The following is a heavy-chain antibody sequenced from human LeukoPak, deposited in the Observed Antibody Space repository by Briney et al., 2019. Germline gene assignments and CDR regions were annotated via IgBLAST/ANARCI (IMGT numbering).Heavy chain of an antibody. CDR1: GYTFTGSY. CDR2: INPNSGGT. V-gene: IGHV1-2*02. CDR3: ARNMVRGSPVGIYWYFDL. J-gene: IGHJ2*01. D-gene: IGHD3-10*01. Sequence: ASVKVSCKASGYTFTGSYMHWVRQAPGQGLEWMGWINPNSGGTNYAQKFQGRVTMTRDTSITTAYMELSRLGSDGTAVYYCARNMVRGSPVGIYWYFDLWGRGTLVTVSS.